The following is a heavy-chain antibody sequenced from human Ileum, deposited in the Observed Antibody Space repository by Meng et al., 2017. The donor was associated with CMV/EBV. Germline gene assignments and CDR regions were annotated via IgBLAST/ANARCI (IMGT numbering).Heavy chain of an antibody. CDR3: ARDSGGAGLDY. J-gene: IGHJ4*02. V-gene: IGHV3-53*01. D-gene: IGHD3-10*01. Sequence: GGSLRLSCVASGITLSRGYMTWVRQAAGKGLEWVSIIYSGGGTNYAGSVKGRFTISRDTSKNTVYLQMNSLTVEDTAIYYCARDSGGAGLDYWGQGTLVTVSS. CDR2: IYSGGGT. CDR1: GITLSRGY.